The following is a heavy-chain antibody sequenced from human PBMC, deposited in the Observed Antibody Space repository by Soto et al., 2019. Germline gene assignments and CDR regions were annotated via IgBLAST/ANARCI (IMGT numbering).Heavy chain of an antibody. CDR1: GGSISSGGYY. Sequence: SETLSLTCTVSGGSISSGGYYWSWIRQHPGKGLEWIGYIYYSGSTYYNPSLKSRVTISVDTSKNQFSLKLSSVTAADTAVYYCARGSYYYDSNGYLGLDYWGQGTLVTVSS. J-gene: IGHJ4*02. CDR3: ARGSYYYDSNGYLGLDY. D-gene: IGHD3-22*01. V-gene: IGHV4-31*03. CDR2: IYYSGST.